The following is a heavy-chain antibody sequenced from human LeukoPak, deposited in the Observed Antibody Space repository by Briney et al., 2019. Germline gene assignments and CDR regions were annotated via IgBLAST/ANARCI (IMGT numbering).Heavy chain of an antibody. J-gene: IGHJ4*02. CDR1: GGTFSSYA. CDR3: AGTYCSSTSCYWVGFDY. CDR2: IIPIFGTA. Sequence: SVKVSCKASGGTFSSYAISWVRQAPGQGLEWMGGIIPIFGTANYAQKFQGRVTITADESTSTAYMELSSLRSEDTAVYYCAGTYCSSTSCYWVGFDYWGQGTLVTVSS. V-gene: IGHV1-69*13. D-gene: IGHD2-2*01.